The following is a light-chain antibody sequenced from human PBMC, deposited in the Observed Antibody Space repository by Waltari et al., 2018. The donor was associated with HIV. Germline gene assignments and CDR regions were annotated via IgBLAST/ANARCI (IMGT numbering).Light chain of an antibody. CDR2: DKN. J-gene: IGLJ3*02. Sequence: QSVSTQPPSVSAAPGPKVTISCSGSNSNLGTNYVSWYQHLPGTAPKLLIYDKNQRPSGIPDRFSGSKSGTSATLGITGLQTGDEADYYCGTWDNSLNGGVFGGGTKLTVL. CDR3: GTWDNSLNGGV. CDR1: NSNLGTNY. V-gene: IGLV1-51*01.